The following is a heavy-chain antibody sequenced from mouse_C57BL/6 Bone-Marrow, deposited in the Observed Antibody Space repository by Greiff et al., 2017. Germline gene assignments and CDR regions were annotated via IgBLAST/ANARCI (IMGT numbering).Heavy chain of an antibody. D-gene: IGHD3-1*01. CDR1: GYTFTSYW. J-gene: IGHJ2*01. V-gene: IGHV1-55*01. Sequence: QVQLQQPGAELVKPGASVKMSCKASGYTFTSYWITWVKQRPGHGLEWIGDIYPTSGRTNYNEKFKSKAILTVDTSSHTAYMQLSSLTSEDSAVFYFARSGPLGRSCDYWGQGTTLTVSS. CDR3: ARSGPLGRSCDY. CDR2: IYPTSGRT.